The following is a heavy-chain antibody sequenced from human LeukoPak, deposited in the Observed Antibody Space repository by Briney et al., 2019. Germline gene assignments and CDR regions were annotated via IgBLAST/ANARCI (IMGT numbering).Heavy chain of an antibody. J-gene: IGHJ5*02. CDR2: ISGSGGST. Sequence: GGSLRLSCAASEFTFSSYSMNWVRQAPGKGLEWVSAISGSGGSTYYADSVKGRFTISRDNSKNTLYLQMNSLRAEDTAVYYCAKSKPLTIFGVVIIGWFDPWGQGTLVTVSS. CDR1: EFTFSSYS. D-gene: IGHD3-3*01. CDR3: AKSKPLTIFGVVIIGWFDP. V-gene: IGHV3-23*01.